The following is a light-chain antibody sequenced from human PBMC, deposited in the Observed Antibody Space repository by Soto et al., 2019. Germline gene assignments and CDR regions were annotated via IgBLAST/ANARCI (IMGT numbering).Light chain of an antibody. CDR1: NNDIGGYNY. J-gene: IGLJ1*01. CDR2: DVT. V-gene: IGLV2-8*01. Sequence: QSVLTQPPSASASPGQSVTISCTGTNNDIGGYNYVSWYQHHPGKAPQLIIYDVTKRPSGVLDRFSGSKSGNTASLTVAGLQTYDEAEYFCSSYAGSSNLVFGTGTKHTVL. CDR3: SSYAGSSNLV.